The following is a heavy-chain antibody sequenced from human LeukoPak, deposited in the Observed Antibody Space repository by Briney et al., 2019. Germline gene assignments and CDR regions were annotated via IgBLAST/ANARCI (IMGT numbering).Heavy chain of an antibody. CDR3: ARGHYDVLAASYKWTPDY. J-gene: IGHJ4*02. D-gene: IGHD3-9*01. CDR1: GFTFTTFN. CDR2: ITSGGDYI. Sequence: GGSLRLSCAASGFTFTTFNMNWVRQAPGKGLEWVSSITSGGDYIYYADSVKGRFTTSRDNAKNSLSLQLNSLRVEDTAVYYCARGHYDVLAASYKWTPDYWGQGTLVTVSS. V-gene: IGHV3-21*01.